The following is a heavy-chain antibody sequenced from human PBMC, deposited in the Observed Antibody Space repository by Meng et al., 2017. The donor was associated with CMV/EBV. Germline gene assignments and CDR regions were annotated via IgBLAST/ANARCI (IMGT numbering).Heavy chain of an antibody. V-gene: IGHV3-53*01. J-gene: IGHJ4*02. CDR2: IYSGGST. CDR1: GFTVSSNY. CDR3: WRFGVSQGFDY. Sequence: GESLKISCAASGFTVSSNYMSWVRQAPGKGLEWVSVIYSGGSTYYADSVKGRFTISRDNSKNTLYLQMNSLRAEDTAVYYCWRFGVSQGFDYWGQGTLVTVSS. D-gene: IGHD3-10*01.